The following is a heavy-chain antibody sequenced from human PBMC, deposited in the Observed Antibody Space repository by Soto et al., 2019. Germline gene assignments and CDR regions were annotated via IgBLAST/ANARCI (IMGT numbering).Heavy chain of an antibody. CDR1: GFTFSSYA. CDR3: ARGPIAARQGYYYYGMDV. CDR2: ISYDGSNK. J-gene: IGHJ6*02. Sequence: PGGSLRLSCAASGFTFSSYAMHWVRQAPGKGLEWVAVISYDGSNKYYADSVKGRFTISRDNSKNTLYLQMNSLRAEDTAVYYCARGPIAARQGYYYYGMDVWGQGTTVTVSS. V-gene: IGHV3-30-3*01. D-gene: IGHD6-6*01.